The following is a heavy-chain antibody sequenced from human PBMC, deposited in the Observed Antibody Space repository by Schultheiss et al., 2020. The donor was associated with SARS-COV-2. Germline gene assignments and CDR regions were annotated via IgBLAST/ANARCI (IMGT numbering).Heavy chain of an antibody. J-gene: IGHJ4*02. D-gene: IGHD4-23*01. CDR3: AREGASVATRRDY. V-gene: IGHV3-11*04. CDR1: EFTFRDYF. CDR2: ISTDVSGT. Sequence: GGSLRLSCAASEFTFRDYFMTWIRRAPGKGLEWISYISTDVSGTYYADSVRGRFTISRDNAKSTLYLQMNSLRAEDTAVYYCAREGASVATRRDYWGQGTLVTVSS.